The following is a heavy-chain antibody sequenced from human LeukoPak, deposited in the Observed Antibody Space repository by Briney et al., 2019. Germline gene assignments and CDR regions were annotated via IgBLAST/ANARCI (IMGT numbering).Heavy chain of an antibody. CDR1: GYTFTGYY. CDR3: ARGGQLLYHWFDP. V-gene: IGHV1-2*06. D-gene: IGHD2-2*02. Sequence: ASVTVSCTASGYTFTGYYMHWVRQAPGQGLEWMGRINPNSGGTNYAQKFQGRVTMTRGTSISTAYMELSRLRSDDTAVYYCARGGQLLYHWFDPWGQGTLVTVSS. J-gene: IGHJ5*02. CDR2: INPNSGGT.